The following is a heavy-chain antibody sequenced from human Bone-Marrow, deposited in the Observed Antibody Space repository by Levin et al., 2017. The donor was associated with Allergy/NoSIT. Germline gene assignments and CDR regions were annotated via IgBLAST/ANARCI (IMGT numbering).Heavy chain of an antibody. V-gene: IGHV4-34*01. Sequence: SETLSLTCAVYGGSFSGYYWSWIRQPPGKGLEWIGEINHSGSTNYNPSLKSRVTISVDTSKNQFSLKLSSVTAADTAVYYCATKPAGNKDNWFDPWGQGTLVTVSS. CDR2: INHSGST. CDR3: ATKPAGNKDNWFDP. D-gene: IGHD2-2*01. J-gene: IGHJ5*02. CDR1: GGSFSGYY.